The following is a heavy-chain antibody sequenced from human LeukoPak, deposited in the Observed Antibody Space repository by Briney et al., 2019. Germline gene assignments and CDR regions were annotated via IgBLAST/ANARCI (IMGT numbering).Heavy chain of an antibody. V-gene: IGHV3-74*01. Sequence: GGSLRLSCAASGFTFSSYWMHWVRQAPGKGLVWVSRINSDGSTTSHADSVKGRFTISRDNAKNTLFLQMNSLRAGDTAVYYCARGGSSSWYGSWGQGTLVTVSS. CDR2: INSDGSTT. CDR1: GFTFSSYW. CDR3: ARGGSSSWYGS. D-gene: IGHD6-13*01. J-gene: IGHJ5*01.